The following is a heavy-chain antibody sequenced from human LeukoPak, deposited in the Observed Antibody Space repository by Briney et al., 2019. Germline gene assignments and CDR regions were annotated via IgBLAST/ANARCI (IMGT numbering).Heavy chain of an antibody. CDR3: ARTQGTVTIDI. CDR1: GYSFTSYW. CDR2: IDPSDSYT. D-gene: IGHD4-17*01. Sequence: GESLRISFKGSGYSFTSYWISWVRPMPGKGLGWMGRIDPSDSYTNYSPSFQGHVTISADKSISTAYLQWNSLKASDTAMEYCARTQGTVTIDIWGQGTMVTVSS. J-gene: IGHJ3*02. V-gene: IGHV5-10-1*01.